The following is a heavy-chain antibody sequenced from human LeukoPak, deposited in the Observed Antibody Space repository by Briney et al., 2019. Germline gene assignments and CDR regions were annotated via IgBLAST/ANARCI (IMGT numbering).Heavy chain of an antibody. CDR1: GGSISSGDYF. J-gene: IGHJ4*02. CDR3: ARDPGAYPYYFDY. Sequence: SQTLSLTCTVSGGSISSGDYFWSWIRQPPGKGLEWIGYIHYSGSTFYNPSLKSRVTISVDTSKNQFSLNLSSVTAAATAVYHCARDPGAYPYYFDYWGQGTLVTVSS. D-gene: IGHD3-10*01. V-gene: IGHV4-30-4*01. CDR2: IHYSGST.